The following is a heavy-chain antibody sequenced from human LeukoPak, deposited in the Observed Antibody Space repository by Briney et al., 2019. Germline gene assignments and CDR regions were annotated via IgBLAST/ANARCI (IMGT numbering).Heavy chain of an antibody. V-gene: IGHV3-20*01. D-gene: IGHD3-3*01. J-gene: IGHJ3*02. CDR1: GFTFDDYG. Sequence: GGSLRLSCAAPGFTFDDYGMSWVRQAPGKGLEWVSGINWNGGSTGYADSVKGRFTISRDNAKNSLYLQMNSLRAEDTALYHCARRSVRFLEWSDAFDIWGQGTMVTVSS. CDR2: INWNGGST. CDR3: ARRSVRFLEWSDAFDI.